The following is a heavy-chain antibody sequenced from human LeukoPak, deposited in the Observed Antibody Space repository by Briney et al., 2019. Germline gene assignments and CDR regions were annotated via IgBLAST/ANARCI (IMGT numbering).Heavy chain of an antibody. D-gene: IGHD4-17*01. J-gene: IGHJ5*02. CDR2: IYHSGST. CDR3: ARRITVTTRNWFDP. CDR1: GYSISSGYY. V-gene: IGHV4-38-2*02. Sequence: SETLSLTCTVSGYSISSGYYWGWIRQPPGKGLEWIGSIYHSGSTYYNPSLKSRVTISVDTSKNQFSLKLSSVTAADTAVYYCARRITVTTRNWFDPWGQGTLVTVSS.